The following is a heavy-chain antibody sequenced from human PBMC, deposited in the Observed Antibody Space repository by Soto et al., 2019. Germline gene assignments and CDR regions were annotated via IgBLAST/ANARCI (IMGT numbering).Heavy chain of an antibody. CDR1: GYTFTTYA. Sequence: QVQLVQSGAEVKKPGASVKVSCKASGYTFTTYAMHWVRQAPGQRLEWMGWINAGNGNTKYSQKFQGRVTFTMDTSASTAYMELSSLRSEDTAVYYCASASSWFVTDYWGQGTLVTVSS. D-gene: IGHD6-13*01. CDR3: ASASSWFVTDY. V-gene: IGHV1-3*01. J-gene: IGHJ4*02. CDR2: INAGNGNT.